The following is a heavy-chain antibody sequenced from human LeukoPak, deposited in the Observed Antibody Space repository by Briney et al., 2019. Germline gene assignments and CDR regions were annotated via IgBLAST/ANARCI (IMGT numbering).Heavy chain of an antibody. CDR2: IYTSGST. V-gene: IGHV4-61*02. Sequence: PSQTLSLTCTVSGGSISSGGYYWSWIRQPPGKGLEWIGRIYTSGSTNYNPSLKSRVTMSVDTSKNQFSLKLSSVTAADTAVYYCARHRVYDSSLDIWGQGTMVTVSS. J-gene: IGHJ3*02. D-gene: IGHD3-22*01. CDR1: GGSISSGGYY. CDR3: ARHRVYDSSLDI.